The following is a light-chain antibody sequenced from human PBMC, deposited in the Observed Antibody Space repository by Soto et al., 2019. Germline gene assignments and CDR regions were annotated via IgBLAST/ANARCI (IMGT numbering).Light chain of an antibody. CDR2: EVS. Sequence: QSVLTQPASVSGSPGQSITISCTGTSSDVCGYNYVSWYQQHPGKAPKLMIYEVSNRPSGVSNRFSGSKSGNTASLTISGLQAEDEADYYCSSYTRSRTLIFGTGTKVTVL. CDR1: SSDVCGYNY. CDR3: SSYTRSRTLI. J-gene: IGLJ1*01. V-gene: IGLV2-14*01.